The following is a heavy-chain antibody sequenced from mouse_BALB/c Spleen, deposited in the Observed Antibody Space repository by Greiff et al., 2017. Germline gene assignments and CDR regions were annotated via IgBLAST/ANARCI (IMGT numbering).Heavy chain of an antibody. Sequence: EVHLVESGPELVKPGASVKISCKASGFNIKDTYMHWVKQRPEQGLEWIGRIDPANGNTKYDPKFQGKATITADTSSNTAYLQLSSLTSEDTAVYYCASSTGRAYFDYWGQGTTLTVSS. CDR2: IDPANGNT. CDR3: ASSTGRAYFDY. V-gene: IGHV14-3*02. J-gene: IGHJ2*01. CDR1: GFNIKDTY. D-gene: IGHD4-1*02.